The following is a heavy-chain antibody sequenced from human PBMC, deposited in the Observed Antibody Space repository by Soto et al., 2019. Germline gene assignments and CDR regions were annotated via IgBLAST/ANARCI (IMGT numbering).Heavy chain of an antibody. CDR3: AKAATVVTLYYFDY. D-gene: IGHD4-17*01. CDR1: GFTFNNYG. J-gene: IGHJ4*02. V-gene: IGHV3-23*01. CDR2: ITDSGGST. Sequence: GGSLRLSCAASGFTFNNYGMSWVRQAPGKGLEWVSAITDSGGSTYYADSVKGRFTISRDNSKNTVYLQMNSLRAEDTALYYCAKAATVVTLYYFDYWGQGTLVTVSS.